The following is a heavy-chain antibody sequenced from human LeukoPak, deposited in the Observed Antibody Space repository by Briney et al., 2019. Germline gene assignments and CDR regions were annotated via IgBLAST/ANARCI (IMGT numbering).Heavy chain of an antibody. D-gene: IGHD3-10*01. Sequence: GESLKISCKGSGYSFTSYWIGWVRQMPGKGLEWMGIIYPGDSDTRYSPSFQGQVTVSADKSISTAYLQWSSLKASDTAMYYCAVGSGSYYNGGGPDAFDIWGQGTMVTVSS. CDR1: GYSFTSYW. V-gene: IGHV5-51*01. CDR2: IYPGDSDT. J-gene: IGHJ3*02. CDR3: AVGSGSYYNGGGPDAFDI.